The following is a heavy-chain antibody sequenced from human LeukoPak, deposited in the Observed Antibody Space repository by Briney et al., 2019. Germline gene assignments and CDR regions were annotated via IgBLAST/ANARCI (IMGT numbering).Heavy chain of an antibody. CDR1: GFSFGGYG. V-gene: IGHV3-33*01. CDR2: IAYDGSRA. J-gene: IGHJ4*02. CDR3: TRYNNDHFDY. Sequence: GGSLRLSCAGSGFSFGGYGMHWFRETPGKGLEWVAVIAYDGSRAFYADSVKGRFTISRDNSKNTMSVQMDDLRAEDTAVYYCTRYNNDHFDYWGQGTLVTVSS. D-gene: IGHD1-14*01.